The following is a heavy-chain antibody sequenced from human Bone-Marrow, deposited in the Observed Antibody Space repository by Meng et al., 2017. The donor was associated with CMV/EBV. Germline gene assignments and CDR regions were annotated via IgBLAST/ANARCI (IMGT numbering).Heavy chain of an antibody. CDR2: IYNSGST. Sequence: SETLSLTCTVSGGSISNYYWSWIRQPPGKGLEWIGYIYNSGSTNYNPSLKSRVTTSVDTSKNQFSLKLSSVTAADTAVYYCARVRRYVSTTRGHSFMDDWGQGTTVTVSS. CDR1: GGSISNYY. V-gene: IGHV4-59*01. D-gene: IGHD2-2*01. CDR3: ARVRRYVSTTRGHSFMDD. J-gene: IGHJ6*02.